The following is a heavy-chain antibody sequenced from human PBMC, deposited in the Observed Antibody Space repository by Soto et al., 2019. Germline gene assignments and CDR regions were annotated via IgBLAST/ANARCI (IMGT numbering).Heavy chain of an antibody. J-gene: IGHJ6*02. CDR1: GGSISSGGYY. V-gene: IGHV4-31*03. Sequence: SETLSLTCTVSGGSISSGGYYWSWIRQHPGKGLEWIGYIYYSGSTYYNPSLKSRVTISVDTSKNQFSLKLSSVTAADTAVYYYASVHAPEITMGGVVNAYYYYGKGVWGQGTRVTVSS. D-gene: IGHD3-3*01. CDR3: ASVHAPEITMGGVVNAYYYYGKGV. CDR2: IYYSGST.